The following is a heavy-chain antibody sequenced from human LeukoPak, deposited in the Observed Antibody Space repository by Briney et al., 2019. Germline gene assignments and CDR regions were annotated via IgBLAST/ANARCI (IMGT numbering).Heavy chain of an antibody. CDR3: ARALLGGNWLDP. V-gene: IGHV4-39*07. Sequence: KASEALSLTCAVSGGSISSSNYYWGWIRQPPGQGLEWIGSIYYSGNTYYNPSLKSRVTISVDTSKNQFSLKLSSVTATDTAVYYCARALLGGNWLDPWGQGTLVTVSS. D-gene: IGHD1-26*01. CDR2: IYYSGNT. J-gene: IGHJ5*02. CDR1: GGSISSSNYY.